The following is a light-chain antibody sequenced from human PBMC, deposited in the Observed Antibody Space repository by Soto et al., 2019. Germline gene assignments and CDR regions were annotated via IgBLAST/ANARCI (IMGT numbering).Light chain of an antibody. CDR3: QHYGSSRT. Sequence: EIVLTQSPGTLSLSPGERATLSCRASQSVSSSYLAWYQHKPGQAPRLLIYAASSRATGIPDRFSGSGSGTDYTLTISRLEPEDFAVYYCQHYGSSRTFGQGTKVEIK. J-gene: IGKJ1*01. CDR1: QSVSSSY. CDR2: AAS. V-gene: IGKV3-20*01.